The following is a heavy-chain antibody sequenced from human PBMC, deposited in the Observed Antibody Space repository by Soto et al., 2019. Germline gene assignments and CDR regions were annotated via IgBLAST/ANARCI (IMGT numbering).Heavy chain of an antibody. CDR2: IYSGGST. CDR3: ATREISIAVVTYYYYGMDV. J-gene: IGHJ6*02. V-gene: IGHV3-66*01. D-gene: IGHD6-19*01. Sequence: GGSLRLSCAASGCTVSSNYMSWVRQAPGKGLEWVSVIYSGGSTYFADSVKDRFSISRDNSKNTLHLQMNSLRAEDTAVYYCATREISIAVVTYYYYGMDVWGQGTTVTVSS. CDR1: GCTVSSNY.